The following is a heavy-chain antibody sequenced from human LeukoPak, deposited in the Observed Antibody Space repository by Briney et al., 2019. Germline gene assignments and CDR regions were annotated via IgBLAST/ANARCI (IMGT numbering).Heavy chain of an antibody. CDR2: INHSGST. Sequence: SETLSLTCAVSGGSISSGGYSWSWIRQPPGKGLEWIGEINHSGSTNYNPSLKSRVTISVDTSKNQFSLKLSSVTAADTAVYYCARGSHYYGSWTYWGQGTLVTVSS. CDR3: ARGSHYYGSWTY. J-gene: IGHJ4*02. D-gene: IGHD3-10*01. V-gene: IGHV4-34*01. CDR1: GGSISSGGYS.